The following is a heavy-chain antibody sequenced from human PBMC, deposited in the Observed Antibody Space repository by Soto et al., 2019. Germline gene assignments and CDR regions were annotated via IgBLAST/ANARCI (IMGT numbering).Heavy chain of an antibody. D-gene: IGHD5-18*01. Sequence: SVKVSCKASGGTFSSYTISWVRQAPGQGLEWMGRIIPIVDMANYAQKFQDRVTITADKSTSTAYMELSSLRSEDTAVYYCARDHGGYSYVGYSWLDYWGQGTLVTVSS. CDR1: GGTFSSYT. CDR3: ARDHGGYSYVGYSWLDY. CDR2: IIPIVDMA. V-gene: IGHV1-69*04. J-gene: IGHJ4*02.